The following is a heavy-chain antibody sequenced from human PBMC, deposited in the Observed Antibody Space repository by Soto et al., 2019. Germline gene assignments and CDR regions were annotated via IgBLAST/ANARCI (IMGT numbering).Heavy chain of an antibody. V-gene: IGHV4-34*01. Sequence: QVQLQQWGAGLLKPSETLFLTCAGYGGSFSGYYWTWIRQPPGTGLEWIGEINHSGSTNYNPSLKSRVTISVDTSKIQFSLKLTSVTAADTAVYYCARDKITGRFDYWGQGTLVTVSS. J-gene: IGHJ4*02. D-gene: IGHD1-1*01. CDR1: GGSFSGYY. CDR2: INHSGST. CDR3: ARDKITGRFDY.